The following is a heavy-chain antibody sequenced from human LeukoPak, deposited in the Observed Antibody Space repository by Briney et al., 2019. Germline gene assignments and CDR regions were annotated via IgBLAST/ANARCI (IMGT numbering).Heavy chain of an antibody. Sequence: GSLRLSCAASGLTVSSDYMSWVRQPPGKGLEWIGEINHSGSTNYNPSLKSRVTISVDTSKNQFSLKLSSVTAADTAVYYCARSLKITMIVVTGFDYWGQGTLVTVSS. V-gene: IGHV4-34*01. D-gene: IGHD3-22*01. CDR2: INHSGST. CDR1: GLTVSSDY. J-gene: IGHJ4*02. CDR3: ARSLKITMIVVTGFDY.